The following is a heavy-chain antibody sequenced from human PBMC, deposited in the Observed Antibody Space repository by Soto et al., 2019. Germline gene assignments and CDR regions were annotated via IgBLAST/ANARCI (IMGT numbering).Heavy chain of an antibody. V-gene: IGHV4-38-2*01. CDR2: IYHSGST. D-gene: IGHD6-13*01. CDR1: GYSISSGYY. CDR3: AVIRSSWYNY. J-gene: IGHJ4*02. Sequence: SETLSLTCAVSGYSISSGYYWGWIRQPPGKGLEWIGSIYHSGSTYYNPSLKSRVTISVDTSKNQFSLKLSSVTAADTAVYYCAVIRSSWYNYWGQGTLVTVS.